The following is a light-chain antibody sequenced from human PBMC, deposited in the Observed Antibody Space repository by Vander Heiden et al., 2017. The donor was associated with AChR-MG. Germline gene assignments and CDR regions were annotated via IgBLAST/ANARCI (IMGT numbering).Light chain of an antibody. J-gene: IGLJ2*01. CDR1: SGHSSYA. V-gene: IGLV4-69*01. Sequence: QLVLTQSPSASASLGASVKLTCTLSSGHSSYAIAWHQQPLEKGPRYLMKLNSDGSHSKGDGIPDRFSGSSSGAERYLTISSLQSEDEADYYCQTWGTGINVVFGGGTKLTVL. CDR3: QTWGTGINVV. CDR2: LNSDGSH.